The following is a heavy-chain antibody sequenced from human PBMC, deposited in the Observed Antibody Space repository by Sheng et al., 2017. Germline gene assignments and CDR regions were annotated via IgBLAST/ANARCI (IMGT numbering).Heavy chain of an antibody. D-gene: IGHD3-22*01. V-gene: IGHV3-72*01. Sequence: EVQLVESGGGLVQPGGSLRLSCAASGFTFSDHYMDWVRQAPGKGLEWVGRTRNKANSYTTEYAASVKGRFTISRDASKNSLYLQMNSLKSEDTAIYYCTRASDSSGYHPLVYWGQGTLVTVSS. CDR1: GFTFSDHY. CDR3: TRASDSSGYHPLVY. CDR2: TRNKANSYTT. J-gene: IGHJ4*02.